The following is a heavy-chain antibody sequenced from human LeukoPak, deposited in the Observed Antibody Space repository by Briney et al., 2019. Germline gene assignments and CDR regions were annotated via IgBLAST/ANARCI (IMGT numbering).Heavy chain of an antibody. V-gene: IGHV1-2*02. D-gene: IGHD5-12*01. J-gene: IGHJ4*02. CDR1: GYTFTGYY. CDR2: INPNSGGT. CDR3: ARAISISSYFDY. Sequence: ASVKVSCKASGYTFTGYYMHWVRQAPGQGLEWMGWINPNSGGTNYAQKFQGRVTMTRDTSISTAYMELSGLRSDDTAVYYCARAISISSYFDYWGQGTLVTVSS.